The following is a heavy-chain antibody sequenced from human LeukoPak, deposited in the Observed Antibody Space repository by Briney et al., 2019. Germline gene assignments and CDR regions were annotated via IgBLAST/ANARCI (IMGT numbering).Heavy chain of an antibody. Sequence: ASVKVSCKVSGYTLTELSMHWVRQAPGKGLEWMGGFDPEDGETIYAQKFQGRVTMTEDTSTDTAYMELSSLRSEDTAVYYCARAGVQRITIFGVALAFDIWGQGTMATVSS. J-gene: IGHJ3*02. CDR1: GYTLTELS. D-gene: IGHD3-3*01. CDR2: FDPEDGET. CDR3: ARAGVQRITIFGVALAFDI. V-gene: IGHV1-24*01.